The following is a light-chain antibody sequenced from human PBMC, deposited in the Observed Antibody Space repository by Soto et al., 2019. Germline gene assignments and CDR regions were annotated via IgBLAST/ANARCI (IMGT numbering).Light chain of an antibody. CDR3: HLYTNWPPLT. Sequence: EIVMTQSPATLSVSPGETATLSCRASQSVSHNLAWYQQKPGQRPRLLIYGAFTRATGIPARFSGSGYGTDFTLTFSSLQSEDFAVYYCHLYTNWPPLTFGGGTKVEIK. CDR1: QSVSHN. V-gene: IGKV3-15*01. CDR2: GAF. J-gene: IGKJ4*01.